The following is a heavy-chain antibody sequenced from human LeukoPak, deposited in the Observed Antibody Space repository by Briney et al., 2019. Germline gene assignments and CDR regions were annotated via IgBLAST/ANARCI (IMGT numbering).Heavy chain of an antibody. J-gene: IGHJ5*01. D-gene: IGHD6-6*01. CDR1: GVTLSSFT. V-gene: IGHV1-69*13. Sequence: ASVKVSCKASGVTLSSFTITWVRQAPGQGLEWMGGIIPVFGTANYAQKFQGRVTITADESTRTAYMEPTSLRSEDTAVYYCARRGRSSSLDVPWFDSWGQGTLVTVSS. CDR2: IIPVFGTA. CDR3: ARRGRSSSLDVPWFDS.